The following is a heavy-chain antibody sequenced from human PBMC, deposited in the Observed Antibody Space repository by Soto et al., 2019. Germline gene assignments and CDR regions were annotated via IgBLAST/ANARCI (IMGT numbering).Heavy chain of an antibody. CDR2: MPYDGSNK. D-gene: IGHD1-26*01. CDR3: ARDPFGATTY. Sequence: GGSLRLSCAASGFTFSRYDMHWVRQAPGKGLQWVAVMPYDGSNKYYADSVRGRFTVSRDNAKNTLYLQMNSLRAEDTAVYYSARDPFGATTYWGQGTLVTVSS. J-gene: IGHJ4*02. V-gene: IGHV3-30*03. CDR1: GFTFSRYD.